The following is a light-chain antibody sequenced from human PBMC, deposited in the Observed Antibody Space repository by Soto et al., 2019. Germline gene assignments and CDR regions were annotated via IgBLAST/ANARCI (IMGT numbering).Light chain of an antibody. CDR2: KAS. V-gene: IGKV1-5*03. CDR3: QQYNSYSYT. J-gene: IGKJ5*01. Sequence: DMQMTQSPSTLSASVGDRVTIXXRASQSISSYLAWYQQKPGKAPNVXIYKASNLASGVPSRFTGGGAGTDFTLTINSLQPDDSATYFCQQYNSYSYTFGQGTRLEIK. CDR1: QSISSY.